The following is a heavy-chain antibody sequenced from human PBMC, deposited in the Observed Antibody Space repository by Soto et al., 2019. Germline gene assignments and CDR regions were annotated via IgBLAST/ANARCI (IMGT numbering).Heavy chain of an antibody. V-gene: IGHV1-3*05. D-gene: IGHD1-26*01. CDR2: INAGNGNT. CDR3: ARLTSGNYTFDY. CDR1: GYTFTSYA. J-gene: IGHJ4*02. Sequence: QVQLVQSGAEEKKPGASVKVSCKASGYTFTSYAMHWVRQAPGQRLEWMGWINAGNGNTKYSQKFQGRVTITRDTSANTAYMERSSLRSEDTAVYYCARLTSGNYTFDYWGQGTLVTVSS.